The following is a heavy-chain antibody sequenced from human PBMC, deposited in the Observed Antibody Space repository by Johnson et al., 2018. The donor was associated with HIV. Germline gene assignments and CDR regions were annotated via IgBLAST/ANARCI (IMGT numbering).Heavy chain of an antibody. D-gene: IGHD3-10*01. Sequence: EQLVESGGGLVQPGGSLRLSCAASAFTVSDNYLSWVRQAPGKGLEWVSVIYTGGSTYYADSVTGRFTISRDNSKNTLYLQMNSLRVEDTAVYYFASSYSERDAFDIWGQGTMVTVSS. CDR3: ASSYSERDAFDI. CDR2: IYTGGST. J-gene: IGHJ3*02. CDR1: AFTVSDNY. V-gene: IGHV3-66*01.